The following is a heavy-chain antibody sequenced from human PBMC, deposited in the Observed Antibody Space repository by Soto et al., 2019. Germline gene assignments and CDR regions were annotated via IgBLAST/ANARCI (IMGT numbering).Heavy chain of an antibody. CDR2: ISSSSSYI. CDR3: AREGVQHGSGPYYYYGMDG. V-gene: IGHV3-21*01. Sequence: EVQLVESGGGLVKPGGSLRLSCAASGFTFSSYSMNWVRQAPGKGLEWVSSISSSSSYIYYADSVKGRFTISRDNAKNSLYLQMNSLRAEDTAVYYCAREGVQHGSGPYYYYGMDGWGQGTTVTVSS. D-gene: IGHD3-10*01. J-gene: IGHJ6*02. CDR1: GFTFSSYS.